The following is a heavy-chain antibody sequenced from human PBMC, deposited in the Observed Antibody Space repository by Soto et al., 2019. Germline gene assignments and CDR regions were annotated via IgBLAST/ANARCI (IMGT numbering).Heavy chain of an antibody. D-gene: IGHD2-21*02. Sequence: QVQLVQSGAEVKKPGASVKVSCKPSGYTLNTYYLHWVRQAPGQGLEWMGIIHPSGGGSTYAQKFRGRVTXTXXXSXXTVCMELSRVRSADTAVYYCARGGHIAVVTDSFDYWGQGTLVTVSS. CDR3: ARGGHIAVVTDSFDY. J-gene: IGHJ4*02. CDR1: GYTLNTYY. CDR2: IHPSGGGS. V-gene: IGHV1-46*02.